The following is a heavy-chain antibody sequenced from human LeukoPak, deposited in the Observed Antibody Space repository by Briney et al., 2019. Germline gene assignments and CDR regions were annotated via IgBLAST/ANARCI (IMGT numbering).Heavy chain of an antibody. CDR1: GFTFSSYS. V-gene: IGHV3-48*02. CDR3: ARGVALGGLRYFDWFDY. J-gene: IGHJ4*02. D-gene: IGHD3-9*01. CDR2: ISSSSSTI. Sequence: GGSLRLSCAASGFTFSSYSMNWVRQAPGKGLEWVSYISSSSSTIYYADPVKGRFTISRDNAKNSLYLQMNSLRDEDTAVYYCARGVALGGLRYFDWFDYWGQGTLVTVSS.